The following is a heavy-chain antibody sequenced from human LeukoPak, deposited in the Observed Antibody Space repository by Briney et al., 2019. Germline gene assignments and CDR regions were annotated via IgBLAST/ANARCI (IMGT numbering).Heavy chain of an antibody. V-gene: IGHV1-69*13. D-gene: IGHD3-3*01. J-gene: IGHJ5*02. CDR1: GGTFSSHA. CDR2: IIPIFGTA. Sequence: ASVKVSCKASGGTFSSHAISWVRQAPGQGLEWMGGIIPIFGTANYAQKFQGRVTITADESTSTAYMELSSLRSEDTAVYYCARVGDFWSGYPQRNWFDPWGQGTLVTVSS. CDR3: ARVGDFWSGYPQRNWFDP.